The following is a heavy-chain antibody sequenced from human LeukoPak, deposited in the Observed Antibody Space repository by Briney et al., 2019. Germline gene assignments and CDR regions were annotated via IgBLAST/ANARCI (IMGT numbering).Heavy chain of an antibody. V-gene: IGHV4-39*01. D-gene: IGHD7-27*01. CDR1: GGSISSSSYY. J-gene: IGHJ4*02. CDR3: ARQVAQLGDGWRELGYYFDY. CDR2: IYYSGST. Sequence: SETLSLTCTVSGGSISSSSYYWGWIRRPPGKGLEWIGSIYYSGSTYYNPSLKSRVTISVDTFKNQFSLKLSSVTAADTAVYYCARQVAQLGDGWRELGYYFDYWGQGALVTVSS.